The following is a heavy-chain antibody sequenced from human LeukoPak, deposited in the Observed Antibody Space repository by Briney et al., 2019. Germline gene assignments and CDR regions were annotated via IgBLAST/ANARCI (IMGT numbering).Heavy chain of an antibody. CDR1: GFTFSSYG. V-gene: IGHV3-30*02. D-gene: IGHD6-13*01. Sequence: PGGSLRLSCAASGFTFSSYGMHWVRQAPGKGLEWGAFIRYDGSNKYYADSVKGRLTISRDNSKNTLYLQMNSLRAEDTAVYYCAKERRKSSSWYSLYYYYFMDVWGKGTTVSVSS. J-gene: IGHJ6*03. CDR3: AKERRKSSSWYSLYYYYFMDV. CDR2: IRYDGSNK.